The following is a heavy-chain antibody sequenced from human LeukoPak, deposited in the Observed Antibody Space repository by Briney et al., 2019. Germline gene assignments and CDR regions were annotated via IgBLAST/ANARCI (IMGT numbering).Heavy chain of an antibody. Sequence: PSETLSLTCAVYGGSFSGYYWSWIRQPPGKGLEWIGEINHSGSTNYNPSLKSRVTISVDTSKNQFSLKLSSVTAADTAVYYCARGPHYDFWSGYHRTITKYNWFDPWGQGTLVTVSS. D-gene: IGHD3-3*01. CDR3: ARGPHYDFWSGYHRTITKYNWFDP. CDR1: GGSFSGYY. CDR2: INHSGST. V-gene: IGHV4-34*01. J-gene: IGHJ5*02.